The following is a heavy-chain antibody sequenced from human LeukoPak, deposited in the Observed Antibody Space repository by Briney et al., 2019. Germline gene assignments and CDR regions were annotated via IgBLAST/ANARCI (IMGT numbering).Heavy chain of an antibody. Sequence: SEILSLTCTVSGASITSRSYYWGWVRQSPGKGLVWIGSVYYNGPTYYNPSLRSRITISRDTSKNQFSLRLSSVAAADTALYYCTRVGEKETGGRLFDYWGQGTLVIVSS. CDR3: TRVGEKETGGRLFDY. CDR1: GASITSRSYY. V-gene: IGHV4-39*07. CDR2: VYYNGPT. D-gene: IGHD3-10*01. J-gene: IGHJ4*02.